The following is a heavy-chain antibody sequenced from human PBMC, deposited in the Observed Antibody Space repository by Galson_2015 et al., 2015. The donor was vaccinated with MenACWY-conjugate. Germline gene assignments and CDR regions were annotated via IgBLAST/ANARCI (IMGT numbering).Heavy chain of an antibody. V-gene: IGHV4-39*07. Sequence: ETLSLTCTVSGGSISSRSYYWGWIRQPPGKGLEWIGSIYYSGSTYYNPSLKSRVTISVDTSKNQFSLKLSSVTAADTAVYYCARASGAARIFDYWGQGTLVTVSS. J-gene: IGHJ4*02. CDR1: GGSISSRSYY. CDR3: ARASGAARIFDY. D-gene: IGHD6-6*01. CDR2: IYYSGST.